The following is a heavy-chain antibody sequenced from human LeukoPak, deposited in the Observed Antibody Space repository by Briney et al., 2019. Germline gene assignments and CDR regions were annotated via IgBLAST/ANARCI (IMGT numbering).Heavy chain of an antibody. CDR3: ARTYYDILTGYYTFDY. J-gene: IGHJ4*02. Sequence: ASVPVSCQASGHTFTSYDINWVRQATGQGLAWMGWMNPNSGNTGYAQKFQGRVTMTRNTSISTAYMELSSLRSEDTAVYYCARTYYDILTGYYTFDYWGQGTLVTVSS. D-gene: IGHD3-9*01. CDR1: GHTFTSYD. V-gene: IGHV1-8*01. CDR2: MNPNSGNT.